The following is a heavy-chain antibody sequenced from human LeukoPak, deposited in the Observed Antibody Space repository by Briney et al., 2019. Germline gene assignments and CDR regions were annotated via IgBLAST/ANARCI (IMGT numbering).Heavy chain of an antibody. V-gene: IGHV1-46*01. CDR2: INPSGGST. D-gene: IGHD1-26*01. J-gene: IGHJ3*02. CDR3: ARIVGATHDAFDI. Sequence: ASVKVSCKASGYTFTSYCMHWVRQAPGQGLEWMGIINPSGGSTSYAQKFQGRVTMTRDMSTSTVYMELSSLRSEDTAVYYCARIVGATHDAFDIWGQGTMVTVSS. CDR1: GYTFTSYC.